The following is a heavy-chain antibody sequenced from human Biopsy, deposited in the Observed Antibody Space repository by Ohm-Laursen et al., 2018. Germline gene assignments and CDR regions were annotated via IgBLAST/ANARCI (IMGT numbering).Heavy chain of an antibody. J-gene: IGHJ6*02. CDR1: GFTFDEFA. D-gene: IGHD3-9*01. CDR2: INWNSDRV. Sequence: SLRLSCAASGFTFDEFAMHWVRQTPGKGLEWVSDINWNSDRVDYADSVKGRFTISRDNAENSLYLEMNSLRPEDTAFYYCAKDKNDILTPGEGLDVWGHGTTVTVSS. CDR3: AKDKNDILTPGEGLDV. V-gene: IGHV3-9*01.